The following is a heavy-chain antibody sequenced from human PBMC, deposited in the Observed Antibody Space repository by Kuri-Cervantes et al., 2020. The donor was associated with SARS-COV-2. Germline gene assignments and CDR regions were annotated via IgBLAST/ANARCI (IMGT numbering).Heavy chain of an antibody. V-gene: IGHV1-69*05. CDR3: ATGIAVGTQNWFDP. Sequence: SVKVSCKASGGTFSSYAISWVRQAPGQGLEWMGGIIPIFGTANYAQKFQGRVTITTDESTSTAYMELSSLRSEDTAVYYCATGIAVGTQNWFDPWAREPWSPSPQ. J-gene: IGHJ5*02. CDR2: IIPIFGTA. CDR1: GGTFSSYA. D-gene: IGHD6-19*01.